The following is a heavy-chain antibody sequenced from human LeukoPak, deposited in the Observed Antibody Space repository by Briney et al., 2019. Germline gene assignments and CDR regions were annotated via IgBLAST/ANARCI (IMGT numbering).Heavy chain of an antibody. V-gene: IGHV3-53*01. CDR3: AREGEKGDGYNHGFDY. J-gene: IGHJ4*02. Sequence: GGSLRLSCATSGFTVSSKYMSWIRQAPGKGLEWVAVVRKVGTTVYIDSVKGCFAISRDTSKNTLDLQMNSLRAEDTAVYYCAREGEKGDGYNHGFDYWGQGTLVTVSS. CDR1: GFTVSSKY. D-gene: IGHD5-24*01. CDR2: VRKVGTT.